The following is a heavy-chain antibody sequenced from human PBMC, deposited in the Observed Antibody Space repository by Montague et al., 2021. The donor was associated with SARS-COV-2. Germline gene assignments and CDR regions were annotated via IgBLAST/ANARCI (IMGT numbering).Heavy chain of an antibody. J-gene: IGHJ5*02. CDR3: ARDRRYYDSSVYPGVAYNWFDP. D-gene: IGHD3-22*01. CDR1: GFTFSSYA. CDR2: ISYDGSNK. Sequence: SLRLSCAASGFTFSSYAMHWVRQAPGKGLEWVAVISYDGSNKYYADSVKGRFTISRDDSKNTLYLQMNSLRAEDTAVYYCARDRRYYDSSVYPGVAYNWFDPWGQGPLVTVSS. V-gene: IGHV3-30-3*01.